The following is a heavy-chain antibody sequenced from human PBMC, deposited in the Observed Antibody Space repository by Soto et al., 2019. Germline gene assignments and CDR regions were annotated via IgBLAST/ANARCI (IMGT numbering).Heavy chain of an antibody. Sequence: GASVKVSCKASGYTFTSYGISWVRQAPGQGREWMGWISAYNGNTNYAQKLQGRVTMTTDTSTSTAYMELRSPRSDDTAVYYCARGLDYYDSSGYPNWFDPWGQGTLVTVSS. CDR2: ISAYNGNT. CDR1: GYTFTSYG. J-gene: IGHJ5*02. V-gene: IGHV1-18*01. D-gene: IGHD3-22*01. CDR3: ARGLDYYDSSGYPNWFDP.